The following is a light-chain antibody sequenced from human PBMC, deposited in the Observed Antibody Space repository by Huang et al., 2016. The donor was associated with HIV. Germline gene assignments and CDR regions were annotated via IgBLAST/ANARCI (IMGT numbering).Light chain of an antibody. CDR2: EAS. V-gene: IGKV3-11*01. Sequence: ETVLTQSPATLSLSPGERATLSCRASQSVSTYLAWYQQKPGQAPRLLIYEASIRATDILARFVGSGSGTDFTLTISSLEPEDFAVYYCQQRSNWPGTFGQGTKLEIK. CDR1: QSVSTY. J-gene: IGKJ2*01. CDR3: QQRSNWPGT.